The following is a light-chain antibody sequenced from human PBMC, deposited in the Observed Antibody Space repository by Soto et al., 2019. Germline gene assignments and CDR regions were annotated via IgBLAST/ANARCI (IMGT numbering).Light chain of an antibody. J-gene: IGKJ1*01. Sequence: EIVLTQSPATLSLSPGEGANLSCRASQSVSVYLARYQQKPGQAPRLLISDASDRTAGVPVRFSGSGSGTDFTLTISSLALEDFDVDFSQQRNDCPWRLGQGPNV. V-gene: IGKV3-11*01. CDR2: DAS. CDR1: QSVSVY. CDR3: QQRNDCPWR.